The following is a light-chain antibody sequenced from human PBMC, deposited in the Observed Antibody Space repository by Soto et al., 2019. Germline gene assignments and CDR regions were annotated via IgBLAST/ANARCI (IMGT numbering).Light chain of an antibody. CDR2: SIN. V-gene: IGLV1-44*01. Sequence: QSVLTQPPSASGTPGQRVTISCSGSSSNTGNNLVNWYLQVPGTAPKLLIYSINKRPSGVPDRFSGSKSGTSASLAISGLQSEDEADYYCAAWDDSLNGPLFGGGTKLTVL. CDR1: SSNTGNNL. CDR3: AAWDDSLNGPL. J-gene: IGLJ2*01.